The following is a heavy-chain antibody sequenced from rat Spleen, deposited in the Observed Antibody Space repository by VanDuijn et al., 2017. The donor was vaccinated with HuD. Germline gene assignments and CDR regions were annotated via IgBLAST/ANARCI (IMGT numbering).Heavy chain of an antibody. J-gene: IGHJ4*01. Sequence: QVQLKESGPGLVQPSQTLSLPCTVSGFSLTINSLHWIRVRQPPGKGLEWMGVIWTGGATAYNSLLKSRLSISRDISKSQVFLKMNSLQTEDTATYYCARDRGITMMVPLMDAWGQGASVTVSS. V-gene: IGHV2-1*01. D-gene: IGHD1-12*03. CDR1: GFSLTINS. CDR3: ARDRGITMMVPLMDA. CDR2: IWTGGAT.